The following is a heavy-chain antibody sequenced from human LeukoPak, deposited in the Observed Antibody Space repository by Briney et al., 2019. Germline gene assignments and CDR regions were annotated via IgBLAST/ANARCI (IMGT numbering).Heavy chain of an antibody. D-gene: IGHD2-15*01. CDR2: IYPRDSDS. J-gene: IGHJ3*01. Sequence: GESLKISCKGSGYSFTSYWIAWVRQMPGKGLEWMGIIYPRDSDSRYSPSFQGQVTISVDKPTSTAYLQWRSLKASDTAVYYCARRGYCSGGNCFSSAFDVWGQGTMVTVSS. CDR3: ARRGYCSGGNCFSSAFDV. V-gene: IGHV5-51*01. CDR1: GYSFTSYW.